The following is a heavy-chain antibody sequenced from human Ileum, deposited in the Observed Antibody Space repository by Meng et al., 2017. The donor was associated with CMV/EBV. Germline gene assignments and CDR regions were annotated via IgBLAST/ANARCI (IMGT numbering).Heavy chain of an antibody. CDR2: IKQDGSEK. V-gene: IGHV3-7*01. J-gene: IGHJ5*02. Sequence: LSCAASGFTVSSYWMSWVRQAPGKGLEWVANIKQDGSEKYYVDSVKGRFTISRDNAKNSLYLQMNSLRAEDTAVYYCARRLGNWFDPWGQGTLVTVSS. D-gene: IGHD6-19*01. CDR3: ARRLGNWFDP. CDR1: GFTVSSYW.